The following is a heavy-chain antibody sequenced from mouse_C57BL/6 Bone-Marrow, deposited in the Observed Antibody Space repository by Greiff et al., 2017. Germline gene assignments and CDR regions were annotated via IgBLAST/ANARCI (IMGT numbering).Heavy chain of an antibody. J-gene: IGHJ1*03. V-gene: IGHV1-22*01. CDR2: NNPNNGGT. Sequence: VQLQQSGPELVKPGASVKMSCKASGYTFTDYNMHWVKQSHGKSLEWIGYNNPNNGGTSYNQKFKGKATLTVNKSSSTAYMELRSLTSEDSAVYYCARERITTVVDWYFDVWGTGTTVTVSS. D-gene: IGHD1-1*01. CDR1: GYTFTDYN. CDR3: ARERITTVVDWYFDV.